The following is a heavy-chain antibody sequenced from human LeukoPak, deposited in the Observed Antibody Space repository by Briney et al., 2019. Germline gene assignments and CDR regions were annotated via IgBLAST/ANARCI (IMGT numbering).Heavy chain of an antibody. D-gene: IGHD2-21*02. CDR3: ARGIWSTTLTAYYLDY. Sequence: GASVKVSCKGSGYTFTSYGISWVRQAPGQRLEWMGWISAYNGNTNYAQKLQGRVTMTTDTSTSTAYMELRSLRSDDMAVYYCARGIWSTTLTAYYLDYWGQGTLLTVSS. J-gene: IGHJ4*02. CDR2: ISAYNGNT. CDR1: GYTFTSYG. V-gene: IGHV1-18*03.